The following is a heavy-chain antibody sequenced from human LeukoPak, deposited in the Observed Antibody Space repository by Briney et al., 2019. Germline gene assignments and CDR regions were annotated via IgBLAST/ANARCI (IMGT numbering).Heavy chain of an antibody. Sequence: PGGSLRLSCAASGFTFSSYSMNWVRQAPGKGLELVSSISSSSSYIYYADSVKGRFTISRDNAKNSLYLQMNSLRAEDTAVYYCARERVGATALGCYYYYMDVWGKGTTVTVSS. V-gene: IGHV3-21*01. CDR1: GFTFSSYS. CDR2: ISSSSSYI. CDR3: ARERVGATALGCYYYYMDV. D-gene: IGHD1-26*01. J-gene: IGHJ6*03.